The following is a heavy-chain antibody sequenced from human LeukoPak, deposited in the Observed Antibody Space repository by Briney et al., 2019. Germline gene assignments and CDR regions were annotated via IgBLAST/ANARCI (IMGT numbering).Heavy chain of an antibody. V-gene: IGHV3-21*01. CDR1: GFTFSSYS. Sequence: PGGSLRLSCAASGFTFSSYSMNWVRQAPGKGLEWVSSISSSSSYIYYADSVKGRFTISRDNAKNSLYLQMNSLRAEDTAVYYCARDKPSYSGSGGHAFDIWGQGTMVTVSS. J-gene: IGHJ3*02. D-gene: IGHD1-26*01. CDR3: ARDKPSYSGSGGHAFDI. CDR2: ISSSSSYI.